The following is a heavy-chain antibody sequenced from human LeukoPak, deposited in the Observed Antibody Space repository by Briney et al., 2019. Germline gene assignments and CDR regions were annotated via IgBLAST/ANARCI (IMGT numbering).Heavy chain of an antibody. CDR1: GGSISSYY. Sequence: PSETLSLTCTVSGGSISSYYWSWIRQPPGKGLEWIGYISDSGSTNYNPSLKGRVTIFADTSKNQFSLRLSSVTAADTAVYFCARPVKGYIDSYHYMDVWGKGTTVTASS. V-gene: IGHV4-59*08. J-gene: IGHJ6*03. CDR3: ARPVKGYIDSYHYMDV. CDR2: ISDSGST. D-gene: IGHD5-18*01.